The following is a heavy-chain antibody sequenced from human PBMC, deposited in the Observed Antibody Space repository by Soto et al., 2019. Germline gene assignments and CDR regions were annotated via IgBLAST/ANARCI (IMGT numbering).Heavy chain of an antibody. D-gene: IGHD2-2*01. V-gene: IGHV3-23*01. CDR1: GFTFSSYA. J-gene: IGHJ1*01. CDR3: AKDLGIVVVPAAPVYFQH. Sequence: GGSLRLSCAASGFTFSSYAMSWVRQAPGKGLEWVSAISGSGSSTYYADSVKGRFTISRDNSKNTLYLQMNSLRAEDTAVYYCAKDLGIVVVPAAPVYFQHWGQGTLVTVSS. CDR2: ISGSGSST.